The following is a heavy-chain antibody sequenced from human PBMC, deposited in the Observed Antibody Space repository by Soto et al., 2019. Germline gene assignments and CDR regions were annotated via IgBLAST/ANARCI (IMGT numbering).Heavy chain of an antibody. Sequence: ASVKVSCKASGYTFTSYAMHWVRQAPGQRLEWMGWINAGNGNTKYSQKFQGRVTMTRDTSISTAYMELSRLRSDDTAVYYCARWDGYSMTADIWGQGTMVTVSS. V-gene: IGHV1-3*01. CDR2: INAGNGNT. CDR3: ARWDGYSMTADI. CDR1: GYTFTSYA. D-gene: IGHD2-15*01. J-gene: IGHJ3*02.